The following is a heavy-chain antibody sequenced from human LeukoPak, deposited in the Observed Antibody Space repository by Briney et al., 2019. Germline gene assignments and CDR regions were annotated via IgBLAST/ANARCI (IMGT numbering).Heavy chain of an antibody. CDR1: GFTFSSYS. CDR2: ISASSNYI. D-gene: IGHD5-18*01. Sequence: GGSLRLSCAASGFTFSSYSMNWVRQAPGKGLEWVSSISASSNYIYYADSVKGRFAISRDNAKNSLYLQMNSLRAEDTAVYYCPRDTSGYTFDDWGQGPLVTVSS. V-gene: IGHV3-21*01. J-gene: IGHJ4*02. CDR3: PRDTSGYTFDD.